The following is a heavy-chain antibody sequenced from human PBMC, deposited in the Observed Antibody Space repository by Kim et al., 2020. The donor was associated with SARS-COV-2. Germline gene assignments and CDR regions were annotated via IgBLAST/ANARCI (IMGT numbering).Heavy chain of an antibody. J-gene: IGHJ4*02. CDR3: ARVGSIGSGWYSPIDY. Sequence: GGSLRLSCAASGFTFSSYEMNWVRQAPGKGLEWVSYISSSGSTIYYADSVKGRFTISRDNAKNSLYLQMNSLRAEDTAVYYCARVGSIGSGWYSPIDYWGQGTLVTVSS. D-gene: IGHD6-19*01. CDR2: ISSSGSTI. CDR1: GFTFSSYE. V-gene: IGHV3-48*03.